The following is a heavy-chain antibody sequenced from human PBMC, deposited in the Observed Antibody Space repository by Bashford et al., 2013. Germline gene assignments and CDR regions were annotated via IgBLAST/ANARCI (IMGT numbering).Heavy chain of an antibody. CDR3: ARTWGDAFDI. CDR1: GGSFSGYY. D-gene: IGHD7-27*01. Sequence: SETLSLTCAVYGGSFSGYYWSWIRQPPGKGLEWIGEINHSGSTNYNPSLKSRVTISVDTSKNQFSLKLSSVTAADTAVYYCARTWGDAFDIVGPRDKWSPS. V-gene: IGHV4-34*01. CDR2: INHSGST. J-gene: IGHJ3*02.